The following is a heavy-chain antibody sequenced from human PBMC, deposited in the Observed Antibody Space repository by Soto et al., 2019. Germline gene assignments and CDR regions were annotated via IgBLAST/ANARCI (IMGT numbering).Heavy chain of an antibody. D-gene: IGHD3-22*01. V-gene: IGHV1-18*01. CDR2: ISAYNGNT. Sequence: VASVKVSCKASGYTFTSYGISWVRQAPGQGLEWMGWISAYNGNTNYAQKLQGRVTMTTDTSTSTAYMELRSLRSDDTAVYYCAREFRFYYDSSGYPDYWGQGTLVTVSS. J-gene: IGHJ4*02. CDR3: AREFRFYYDSSGYPDY. CDR1: GYTFTSYG.